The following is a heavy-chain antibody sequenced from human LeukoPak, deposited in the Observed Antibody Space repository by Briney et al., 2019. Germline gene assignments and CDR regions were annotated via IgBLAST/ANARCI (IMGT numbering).Heavy chain of an antibody. V-gene: IGHV3-23*01. J-gene: IGHJ4*02. D-gene: IGHD3-22*01. Sequence: GSLRLSCAASGFTFSSYAMSWVRQAPGKGLEWVSAISGSGGSTYYADSVKGRFTISRDNSKKKLYLQMNSLRAEDTAVYYCAKASAMIVVVSKHFDYWGQGTLVTVSS. CDR2: ISGSGGST. CDR3: AKASAMIVVVSKHFDY. CDR1: GFTFSSYA.